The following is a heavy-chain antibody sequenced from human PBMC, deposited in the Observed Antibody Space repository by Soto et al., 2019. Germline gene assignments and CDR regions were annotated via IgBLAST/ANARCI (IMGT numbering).Heavy chain of an antibody. CDR3: AKVFYYYDSSGYYYFDY. CDR1: GFTFSSSW. D-gene: IGHD3-22*01. CDR2: ISGSGSTI. V-gene: IGHV3-23*01. Sequence: PGGSLRLSCAASGFTFSSSWMNWVRQAPGKGLEWISSISGSGSTIYYADSVKGRFTISRDNSKNTLYLQMSSLRAEDTAVYYCAKVFYYYDSSGYYYFDYWGQGTLVTVSS. J-gene: IGHJ4*02.